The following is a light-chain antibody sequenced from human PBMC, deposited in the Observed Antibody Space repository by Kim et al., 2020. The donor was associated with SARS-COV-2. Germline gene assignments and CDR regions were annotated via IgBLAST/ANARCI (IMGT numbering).Light chain of an antibody. J-gene: IGLJ1*01. V-gene: IGLV3-19*01. CDR2: GKN. Sequence: VALGQTVRITCQGDSLRRYYASWYQQKPGQAPVLVIYGKNSRPSGIPDRFSGSSSGNTASLTITGAQAEDEADYYCNSRDSSGNHVFGTGTKVTVL. CDR3: NSRDSSGNHV. CDR1: SLRRYY.